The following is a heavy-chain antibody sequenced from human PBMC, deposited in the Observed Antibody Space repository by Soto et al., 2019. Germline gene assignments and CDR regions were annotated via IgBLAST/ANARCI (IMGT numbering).Heavy chain of an antibody. J-gene: IGHJ4*02. Sequence: EVQLVESGGGLVQPGGSLRLSCAVSGFTFSSYWMSWVRQAPGKGLEWVANIKEDGSERYYVDSVKGRFIISRDNAKNSLYLQMNSLRAEDTAVYYCARERGGVGGTFGYWGQGTLVTVSS. CDR2: IKEDGSER. CDR3: ARERGGVGGTFGY. CDR1: GFTFSSYW. D-gene: IGHD1-26*01. V-gene: IGHV3-7*01.